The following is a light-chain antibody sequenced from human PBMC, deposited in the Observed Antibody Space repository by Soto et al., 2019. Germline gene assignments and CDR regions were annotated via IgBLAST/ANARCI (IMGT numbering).Light chain of an antibody. Sequence: DIQMTESPFSLSASLGDRVTITCRASQSISDYLNWYQQKPGKGPKLLIFAASSLQVGVPSRFSGSGSGTDFTLTISSRQPEDFATYFCQQSHSAPFTFGPGTTVDIK. CDR2: AAS. CDR3: QQSHSAPFT. CDR1: QSISDY. V-gene: IGKV1-39*01. J-gene: IGKJ3*01.